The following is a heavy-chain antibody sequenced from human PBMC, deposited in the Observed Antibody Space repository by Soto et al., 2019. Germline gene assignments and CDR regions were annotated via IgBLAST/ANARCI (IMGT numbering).Heavy chain of an antibody. CDR1: CGSIISYY. J-gene: IGHJ4*02. CDR2: IHTTDGT. Sequence: SETLSLTCTFSCGSIISYYWSWIRQPAGKEMEWIGRIHTTDGTNYNPSLKSRLTMSIDTSNNQFSLNLRFLTAADTAVYYCARALSSAAGLYFDFWGQGTLVTVSS. D-gene: IGHD6-13*01. V-gene: IGHV4-4*07. CDR3: ARALSSAAGLYFDF.